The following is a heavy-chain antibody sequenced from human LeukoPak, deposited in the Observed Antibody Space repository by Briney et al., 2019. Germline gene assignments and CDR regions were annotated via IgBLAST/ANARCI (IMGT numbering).Heavy chain of an antibody. J-gene: IGHJ4*02. CDR2: IIPIFGTA. D-gene: IGHD4-17*01. V-gene: IGHV1-69*01. CDR3: ARDEGRGLSYGDYPFDY. Sequence: SVTVSCKASGGTFSSYAISWVRQAPGQGLEWMGGIIPIFGTANYAQKFQGRVTITADESTSTAYMELSSLRSEDTAVYYCARDEGRGLSYGDYPFDYWGQGTLVTVSS. CDR1: GGTFSSYA.